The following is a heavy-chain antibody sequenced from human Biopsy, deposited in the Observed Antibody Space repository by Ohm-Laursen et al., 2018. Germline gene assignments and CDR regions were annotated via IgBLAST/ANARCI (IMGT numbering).Heavy chain of an antibody. CDR2: IYFSGST. V-gene: IGHV4-4*07. J-gene: IGHJ3*02. Sequence: TLSLTCTVSAGSLSCYYWSWMRQPAGKGLEWIGRIYFSGSTNYNPSLKSRVTLSMDKSKRQFFLKLMFVTAADKAVYYCARWTPEYDSSRYYLDAFDIWGQGTKVTVSS. CDR3: ARWTPEYDSSRYYLDAFDI. CDR1: AGSLSCYY. D-gene: IGHD3-22*01.